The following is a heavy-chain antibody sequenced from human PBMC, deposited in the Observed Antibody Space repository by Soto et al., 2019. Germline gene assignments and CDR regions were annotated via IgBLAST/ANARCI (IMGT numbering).Heavy chain of an antibody. CDR3: AREKPYSSSWYHDY. V-gene: IGHV4-34*01. Sequence: SETLSLTCAVYGGSFSGYYWSWIRQPPGKGLEWIGEINHSGSTNYNPSLKSRVTISVDTSKNQFSLKLSSVTAADTVVYYCAREKPYSSSWYHDYWGQGTLVTVSS. CDR2: INHSGST. J-gene: IGHJ4*02. D-gene: IGHD6-13*01. CDR1: GGSFSGYY.